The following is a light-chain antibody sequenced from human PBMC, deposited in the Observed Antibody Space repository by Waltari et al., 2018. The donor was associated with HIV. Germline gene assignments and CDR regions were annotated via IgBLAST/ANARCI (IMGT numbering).Light chain of an antibody. J-gene: IGLJ2*01. V-gene: IGLV3-21*02. CDR2: DDD. Sequence: SYMLTQSPSVSVAPGQTAAITCGGNEIGSKRVHWYQHKSGQAPVLIIYDDDDRPSGIPERFSGSNSANTATLTIARVEAGDEADYFCQVWDFRSDEVIFGGGTKMTVL. CDR1: EIGSKR. CDR3: QVWDFRSDEVI.